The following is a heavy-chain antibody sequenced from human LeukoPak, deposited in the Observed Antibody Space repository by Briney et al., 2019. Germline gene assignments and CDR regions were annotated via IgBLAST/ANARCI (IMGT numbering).Heavy chain of an antibody. J-gene: IGHJ4*02. CDR2: ISTSGSTI. Sequence: GGSLRLSCAASGFTFSDYYMSWIRQAPGKGLEWISYISTSGSTIYYADSVKGRFTISRDNAKNSLYLQMNSLRAEDTAVYYCVRDGDGYNYKLDYWGQGTLVTVSS. V-gene: IGHV3-11*01. D-gene: IGHD5-24*01. CDR1: GFTFSDYY. CDR3: VRDGDGYNYKLDY.